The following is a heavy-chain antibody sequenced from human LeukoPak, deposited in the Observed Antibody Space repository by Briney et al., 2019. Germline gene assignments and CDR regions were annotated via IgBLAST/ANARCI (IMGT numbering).Heavy chain of an antibody. V-gene: IGHV1-2*02. Sequence: ASVKVSCKASGYTFTGYYMHWVRQAPGQGLEWMGWINPNSGGTNYAQKFQGRVTMTRDTSISTAYMELSRLRSDDTAVYYCARRPSLVPVAIDYWGQGTLVTVSS. D-gene: IGHD2-2*02. J-gene: IGHJ4*02. CDR2: INPNSGGT. CDR3: ARRPSLVPVAIDY. CDR1: GYTFTGYY.